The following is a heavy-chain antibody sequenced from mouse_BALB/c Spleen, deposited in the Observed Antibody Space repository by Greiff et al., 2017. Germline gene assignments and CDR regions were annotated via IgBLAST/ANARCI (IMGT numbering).Heavy chain of an antibody. CDR2: ISTYYGDA. Sequence: QVQLQQSGAELVRPGVSVKISCKGSGYTFTDYAMHWVKQSHAKSLEWIGVISTYYGDASYNQKFKGKATMTVDKSSSTAYMELARLTSEDSAIYYCAREGGTGTDYFDYWGQGTTLTVSS. D-gene: IGHD4-1*01. V-gene: IGHV1S137*01. CDR3: AREGGTGTDYFDY. CDR1: GYTFTDYA. J-gene: IGHJ2*01.